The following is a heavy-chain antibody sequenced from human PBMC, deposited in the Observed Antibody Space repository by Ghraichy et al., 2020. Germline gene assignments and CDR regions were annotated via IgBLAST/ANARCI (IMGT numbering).Heavy chain of an antibody. CDR3: ATGGWGRITGIGRLYYHAMDV. CDR1: GGTFGNYA. J-gene: IGHJ6*02. V-gene: IGHV1-69*13. D-gene: IGHD1-20*01. CDR2: IIPLYGTA. Sequence: SVKVSCKASGGTFGNYALNWVRQAPGQGLEWMGGIIPLYGTADYAQTLQGRVAITADELTTTTYMELSSLRHEDTAVYYCATGGWGRITGIGRLYYHAMDVWGQGTTVTVSS.